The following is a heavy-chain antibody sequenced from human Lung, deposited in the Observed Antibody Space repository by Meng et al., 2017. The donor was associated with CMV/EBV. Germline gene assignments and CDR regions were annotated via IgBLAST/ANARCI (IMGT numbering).Heavy chain of an antibody. CDR1: GFIFSLFW. J-gene: IGHJ4*02. CDR3: ARDLSGASDF. Sequence: ELRRVGSGGGLVPPGGYLGSCCADYGFIFSLFWMHWVSQAPGKGVVWVSRNNEDGTITNYADSVKGRFTISRDNAENTLYLQMNSLRAEDTAVYYCARDLSGASDFWGQGTLVTVSS. V-gene: IGHV3-74*01. CDR2: NNEDGTIT. D-gene: IGHD7-27*01.